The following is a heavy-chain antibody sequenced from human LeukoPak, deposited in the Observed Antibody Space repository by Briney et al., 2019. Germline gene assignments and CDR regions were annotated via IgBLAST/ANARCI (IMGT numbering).Heavy chain of an antibody. J-gene: IGHJ4*02. Sequence: GGSLRLSCAASGLTLSNFAMGWVRQAPGKGLQWVSLISAHGGSTYYPDSVKGRFTISTDNSKNTLYLQMNSLRAEDTALYYCAKASGSGYGKDYFDYWGQGTLVTVSS. CDR3: AKASGSGYGKDYFDY. V-gene: IGHV3-23*01. CDR1: GLTLSNFA. D-gene: IGHD1-26*01. CDR2: ISAHGGST.